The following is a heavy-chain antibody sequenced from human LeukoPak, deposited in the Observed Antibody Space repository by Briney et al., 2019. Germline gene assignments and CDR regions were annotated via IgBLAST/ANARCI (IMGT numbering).Heavy chain of an antibody. J-gene: IGHJ4*02. V-gene: IGHV3-30*02. CDR3: ASPKYGGTSNYFDY. Sequence: PGGSLRLSCAVSGFTFSFYGMHWVRQAPGKGLEWLAFIRSDGTNKDYADSVRGRFTISRDNSKNTLYLQMNSLRVEDTGVYYCASPKYGGTSNYFDYWGQGTLVTVSS. D-gene: IGHD2-15*01. CDR1: GFTFSFYG. CDR2: IRSDGTNK.